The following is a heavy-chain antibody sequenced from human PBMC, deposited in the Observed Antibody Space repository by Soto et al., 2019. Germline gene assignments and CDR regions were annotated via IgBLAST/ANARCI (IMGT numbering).Heavy chain of an antibody. V-gene: IGHV4-59*12. D-gene: IGHD6-19*01. J-gene: IGHJ6*02. CDR1: DGSMRSYY. CDR2: IYYSGST. Sequence: SETLSLTCTISDGSMRSYYWIWIPQPPGKGLEWIGNIYYSGSTNYNPSLKSRVTISVDTSKNQFSLKLSSVTAADTAVYYCARDFTDSSGPTLGMGVWGQGTTVTVS. CDR3: ARDFTDSSGPTLGMGV.